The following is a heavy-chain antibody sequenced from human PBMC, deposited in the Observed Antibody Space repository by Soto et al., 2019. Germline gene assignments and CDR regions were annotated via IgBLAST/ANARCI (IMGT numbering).Heavy chain of an antibody. V-gene: IGHV1-69*13. D-gene: IGHD3-9*01. CDR1: GGTFSSYA. CDR3: VLRYFDRPSQDHLGEYYFDY. CDR2: IIPIFGTA. Sequence: SVKVSCKASGGTFSSYAISWVRQAPGQGLEWVGGIIPIFGTANYAQKFQGRVTITADESTSTAYMELSSLRSEDTAVYYCVLRYFDRPSQDHLGEYYFDYWGQGTLVTVSS. J-gene: IGHJ4*02.